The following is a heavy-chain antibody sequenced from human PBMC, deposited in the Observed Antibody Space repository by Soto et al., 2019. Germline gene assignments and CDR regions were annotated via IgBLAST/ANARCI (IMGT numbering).Heavy chain of an antibody. CDR3: ARAGDYGDSPHYYYYGMDV. CDR1: GFTFSSYS. V-gene: IGHV3-21*01. CDR2: ISSSSSYI. J-gene: IGHJ6*02. D-gene: IGHD4-17*01. Sequence: EVQLVESGGGLVKPGGSLRLSCAASGFTFSSYSMNWVRQAPGKGLEWVSSISSSSSYIYYADSVKGRFTISRDNAKNSLYLQMNSLRAEDTAVYYWARAGDYGDSPHYYYYGMDVWGPGTTVTVCS.